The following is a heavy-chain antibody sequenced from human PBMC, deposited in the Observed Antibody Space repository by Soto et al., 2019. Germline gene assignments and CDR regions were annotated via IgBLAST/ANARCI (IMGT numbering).Heavy chain of an antibody. CDR1: GYTFTTYG. CDR2: INVYNGNT. Sequence: QVQLVQSGGEVKKPGASVKVSCKAFGYTFTTYGISWVRQAPGQGLEWMGWINVYNGNTKYAQKLQGRVTMTTDTSTSTAYMELRSLISDDTAVYYCARGVGSGIYYNQYNWFDPWGQGTLVTVSS. J-gene: IGHJ5*02. CDR3: ARGVGSGIYYNQYNWFDP. V-gene: IGHV1-18*01. D-gene: IGHD3-10*01.